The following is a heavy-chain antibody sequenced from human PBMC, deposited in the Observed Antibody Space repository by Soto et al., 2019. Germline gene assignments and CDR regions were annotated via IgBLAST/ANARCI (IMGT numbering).Heavy chain of an antibody. J-gene: IGHJ4*02. Sequence: GGSLRLSCAASGFTFISYAMSWISQAPGKGLEWVSAISGSGGSTYYADSVKGRFTISRDNSKSTLYLQMNSLRAEDTAVYYCAKDPRGYVRFDYWGQGTLVTVSS. V-gene: IGHV3-23*01. CDR2: ISGSGGST. CDR3: AKDPRGYVRFDY. D-gene: IGHD5-12*01. CDR1: GFTFISYA.